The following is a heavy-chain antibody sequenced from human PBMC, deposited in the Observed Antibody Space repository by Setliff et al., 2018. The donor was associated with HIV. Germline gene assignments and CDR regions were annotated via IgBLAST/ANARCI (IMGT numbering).Heavy chain of an antibody. CDR1: GGSIKPYS. CDR2: VCTSGDT. J-gene: IGHJ4*02. V-gene: IGHV4-4*07. Sequence: PSETLSLTCTVSGGSIKPYSWSCIRQPAGKGLEWIGRVCTSGDTNYNPSLQSRVAMSVDTSKSQFSLNLNSVTAANTALYYCAGERVVRGVVDPGTSQIFDNWGQRILVTVSS. D-gene: IGHD3-10*01. CDR3: AGERVVRGVVDPGTSQIFDN.